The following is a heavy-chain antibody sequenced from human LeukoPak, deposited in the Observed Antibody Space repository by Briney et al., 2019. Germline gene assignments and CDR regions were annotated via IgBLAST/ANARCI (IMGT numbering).Heavy chain of an antibody. CDR2: INHSGST. J-gene: IGHJ4*02. Sequence: PSETLSLTCTVSGGSISSYYWSWIRQPPGKGLEWIGEINHSGSTNYNPSLKSRVTISVDTSKNQFSLKLSSVTAADTAVYYCARPLGDWGQGTLVTVSS. D-gene: IGHD7-27*01. CDR1: GGSISSYY. CDR3: ARPLGD. V-gene: IGHV4-34*01.